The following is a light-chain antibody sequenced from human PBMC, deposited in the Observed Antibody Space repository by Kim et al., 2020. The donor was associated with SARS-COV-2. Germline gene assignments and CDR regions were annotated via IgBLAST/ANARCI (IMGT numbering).Light chain of an antibody. J-gene: IGLJ2*01. V-gene: IGLV3-21*04. CDR1: SIGSKG. CDR3: QVWDSSDDHRVV. CDR2: YDS. Sequence: PGKTAGITCGETSIGSKGVHWYQQKPGQAPVLVISYDSVRPSGIPERFSGSNSGNTATVTISRVEAGDEADYYCQVWDSSDDHRVVFGGGTQLTVL.